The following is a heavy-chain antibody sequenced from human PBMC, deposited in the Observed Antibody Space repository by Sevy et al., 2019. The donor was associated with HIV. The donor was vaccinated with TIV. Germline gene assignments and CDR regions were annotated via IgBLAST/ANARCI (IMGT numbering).Heavy chain of an antibody. D-gene: IGHD3-10*01. CDR3: ARDSGYYYGSGSYYNAQFNWFDP. V-gene: IGHV1-18*01. Sequence: ASVKVSCKASGYTFTSYGISWVRQAPGQGLEWMGWISAYNGNTNYAQMLQGRVTMTTDTSTSTAYMELRSLRSDDTAVYYCARDSGYYYGSGSYYNAQFNWFDPWGQGTLVTVSS. CDR2: ISAYNGNT. CDR1: GYTFTSYG. J-gene: IGHJ5*02.